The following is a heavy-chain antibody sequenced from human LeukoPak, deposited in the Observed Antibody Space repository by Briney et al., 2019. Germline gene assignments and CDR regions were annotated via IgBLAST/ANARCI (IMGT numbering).Heavy chain of an antibody. Sequence: ASVKVSCEASGYTFTGYYMHWVRQAPGHGLEWMGWINPDSGGTNYAQKFQGRVTMTRDTSINTAYMELSRLRYDDTAVYYCATNILVRDIINWFDPWGQGTLVTVSS. D-gene: IGHD3-10*01. CDR2: INPDSGGT. CDR3: ATNILVRDIINWFDP. J-gene: IGHJ5*02. CDR1: GYTFTGYY. V-gene: IGHV1-2*02.